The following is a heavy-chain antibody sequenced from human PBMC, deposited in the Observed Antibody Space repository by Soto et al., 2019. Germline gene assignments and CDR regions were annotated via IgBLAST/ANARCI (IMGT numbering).Heavy chain of an antibody. V-gene: IGHV4-34*01. CDR3: ARSMADVQH. CDR2: LNASRGT. Sequence: QVQLQQWGAGLLKPSETLSLTCTVYGGSFSGYYWSWIRQPPGKGLERIGELNASRGTNYNASLRRRGTQSVVSATNQSSLKLRLVTAADRSGYYCARSMADVQHWSQGTLVTVSS. CDR1: GGSFSGYY. J-gene: IGHJ1*01.